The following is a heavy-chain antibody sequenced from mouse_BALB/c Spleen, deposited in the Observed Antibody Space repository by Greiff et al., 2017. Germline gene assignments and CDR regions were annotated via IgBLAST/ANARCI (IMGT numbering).Heavy chain of an antibody. Sequence: EVQLVESGAELVKPGASVKLSCTASGFNIKDTYMHWVKQRPEQGLEWIGRIDPANGNTKYDPKFQGKATITADTSSNTAYLQLSSLTSEDTAVYYCARCPITTVVARNYFDYWGQGTTLTVAS. J-gene: IGHJ2*01. D-gene: IGHD1-1*01. CDR3: ARCPITTVVARNYFDY. CDR2: IDPANGNT. V-gene: IGHV14-3*02. CDR1: GFNIKDTY.